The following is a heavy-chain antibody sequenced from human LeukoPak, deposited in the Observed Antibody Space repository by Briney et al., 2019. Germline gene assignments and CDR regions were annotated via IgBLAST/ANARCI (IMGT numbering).Heavy chain of an antibody. CDR3: ATSLLIVAGTPY. CDR2: FDPEDGET. Sequence: GASVKVSCKVSGYTLTELSMHWVRQAPGKGLEWMGGFDPEDGETIYAQKFQGRVTMTEDTSTDTAHMELSSLRSEDTAVYYCATSLLIVAGTPYWGQGTLVTVSS. D-gene: IGHD6-19*01. CDR1: GYTLTELS. J-gene: IGHJ4*02. V-gene: IGHV1-24*01.